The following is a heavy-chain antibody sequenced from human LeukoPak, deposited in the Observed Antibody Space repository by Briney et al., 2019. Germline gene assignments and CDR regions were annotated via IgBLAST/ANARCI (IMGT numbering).Heavy chain of an antibody. V-gene: IGHV3-23*01. CDR1: GFTFSNYV. Sequence: SGGSLRLSRAASGFTFSNYVMSWVRQAPGKGLEWVSDISGGGSSTHYADSVKGRFTISRENSQNTLYLQMNSLRAEDTAVYYCAKDGYGVLDYWGQGTLVTVSS. J-gene: IGHJ4*02. CDR3: AKDGYGVLDY. CDR2: ISGGGSST. D-gene: IGHD4-17*01.